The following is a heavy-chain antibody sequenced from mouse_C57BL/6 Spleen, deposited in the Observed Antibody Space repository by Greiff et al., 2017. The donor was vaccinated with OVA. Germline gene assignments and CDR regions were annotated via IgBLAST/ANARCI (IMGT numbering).Heavy chain of an antibody. Sequence: VQLQQSGPELVKPGASVKISCKASGYAFSSSWMNWVKQRPGKGLEWIGRIYPGDGDTNYNGKFKGKATLTADKSSSTAYMQLSSLTSEDSAVYFCARENYDYAAYWGQGTLVTVSA. CDR3: ARENYDYAAY. D-gene: IGHD2-4*01. J-gene: IGHJ3*01. CDR2: IYPGDGDT. V-gene: IGHV1-82*01. CDR1: GYAFSSSW.